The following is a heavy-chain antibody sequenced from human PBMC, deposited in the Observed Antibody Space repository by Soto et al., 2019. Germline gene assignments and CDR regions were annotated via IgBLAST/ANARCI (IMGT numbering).Heavy chain of an antibody. CDR3: ARSLRRITMVRGGLTTGAFDI. J-gene: IGHJ3*02. V-gene: IGHV4-31*03. CDR1: GGSISSGGYY. D-gene: IGHD3-10*01. Sequence: QVQLQESGPGLVKPSQTLSLTCTVSGGSISSGGYYWSWIRQHPGKGLEWIGYIYYSGSTYYNPSLKSRVTISVDTSKNQFSLKLSSVTAADTAVYYCARSLRRITMVRGGLTTGAFDIWGQGTMVTVSS. CDR2: IYYSGST.